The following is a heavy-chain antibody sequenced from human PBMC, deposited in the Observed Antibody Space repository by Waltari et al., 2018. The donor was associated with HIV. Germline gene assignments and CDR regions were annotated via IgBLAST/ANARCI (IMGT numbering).Heavy chain of an antibody. CDR3: ARGRPGIVVVPAATPAGGMDV. Sequence: QVQLQQWGAGLLKPSETLSLTCAVYGGSFSGYYWRWITQPPGTGLAWIGEINHSGSTNYNPSLKSRVTISVDTSKNQFSLKLSSVTAADTAVYYCARGRPGIVVVPAATPAGGMDVWGQGTTVTVSS. V-gene: IGHV4-34*01. CDR1: GGSFSGYY. D-gene: IGHD2-2*01. CDR2: INHSGST. J-gene: IGHJ6*02.